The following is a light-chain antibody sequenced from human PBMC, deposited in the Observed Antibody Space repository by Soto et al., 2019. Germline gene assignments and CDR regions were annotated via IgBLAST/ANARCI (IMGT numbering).Light chain of an antibody. CDR3: SSYTSSSTVV. CDR2: DVS. J-gene: IGLJ3*02. V-gene: IGLV2-14*01. Sequence: QSVLTQPASVSGSPGQSITISCTGTSCDVGGYNYVSWYQQHPGKAPKLMIYDVSNRPSGVSNRFSGSKSGNTASLTISGLQAEDEADYYCSSYTSSSTVVFGGGTKVTVL. CDR1: SCDVGGYNY.